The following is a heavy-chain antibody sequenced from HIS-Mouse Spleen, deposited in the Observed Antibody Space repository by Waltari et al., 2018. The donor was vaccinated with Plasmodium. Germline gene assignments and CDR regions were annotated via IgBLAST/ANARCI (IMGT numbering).Heavy chain of an antibody. V-gene: IGHV1-2*02. CDR2: IKPNSGGT. D-gene: IGHD6-13*01. CDR1: GYTFTGYY. CDR3: ARVLGYKAAAGTFVEYFQH. J-gene: IGHJ1*01. Sequence: QVQLVQSGAEVKKPGASVKVSCKASGYTFTGYYMHWVRQAPAQGLEWMGWIKPNSGGTNYAQKFQGRVTMTRDTSISTAYMELSRLRSDDTAVYYCARVLGYKAAAGTFVEYFQHWGQGTLVTVSS.